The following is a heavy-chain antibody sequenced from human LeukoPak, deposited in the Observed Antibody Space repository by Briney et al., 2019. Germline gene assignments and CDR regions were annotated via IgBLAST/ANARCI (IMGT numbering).Heavy chain of an antibody. V-gene: IGHV3-23*01. Sequence: GGSLRLSCAASGFTFSGFAMSWIRQAPGKGLEWVSSISRSGESTFYADSARGRFTISRDNSKNTLYLQMNSLRAEDTAVYYCARRSGIAVAGAFDYWGQGTLVTVSS. CDR1: GFTFSGFA. D-gene: IGHD6-19*01. J-gene: IGHJ4*02. CDR3: ARRSGIAVAGAFDY. CDR2: ISRSGEST.